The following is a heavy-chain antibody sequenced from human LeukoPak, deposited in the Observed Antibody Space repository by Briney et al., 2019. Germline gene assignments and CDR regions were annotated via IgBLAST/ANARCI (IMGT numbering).Heavy chain of an antibody. CDR3: ARDSSGWSPLDY. Sequence: GGSLRLSCAASGFTFSDYYMSWIRQAPGKGLEWVSSISSSSSYIYYADSVKGRFTISRDNAKNSLYLQMNSLRAEDTAVYYCARDSSGWSPLDYWGQGTLVTVSS. V-gene: IGHV3-11*06. J-gene: IGHJ4*02. CDR1: GFTFSDYY. D-gene: IGHD6-19*01. CDR2: ISSSSSYI.